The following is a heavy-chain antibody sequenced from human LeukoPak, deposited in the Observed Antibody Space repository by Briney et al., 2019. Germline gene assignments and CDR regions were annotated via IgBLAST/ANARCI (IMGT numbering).Heavy chain of an antibody. J-gene: IGHJ4*02. D-gene: IGHD3-22*01. CDR2: ISYDGSNK. CDR1: GFTFSSYG. Sequence: GRSLRLSCAASGFTFSSYGMNWVRQAPGKGLEWVAVISYDGSNKYYADSVKGRFTISRDNSKNTLFVQMSSLRAEDTAVYYCARGEYYSDTSSYFDYWGRGTLVTVSS. V-gene: IGHV3-30*03. CDR3: ARGEYYSDTSSYFDY.